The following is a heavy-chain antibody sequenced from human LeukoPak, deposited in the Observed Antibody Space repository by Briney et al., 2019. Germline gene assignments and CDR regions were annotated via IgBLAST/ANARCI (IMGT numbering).Heavy chain of an antibody. D-gene: IGHD3-10*01. CDR1: GGSISSSSYY. CDR3: ARDGRDNWFDP. CDR2: IYYSGST. J-gene: IGHJ5*02. Sequence: SETLSLTCTVSGGSISSSSYYWGWIRQPPGKGLEWIGSIYYSGSTYYNPSLKGRVTISVDTSKNQFSLKLSSVTAADTAVYYCARDGRDNWFDPWGQGTLVTVSS. V-gene: IGHV4-39*07.